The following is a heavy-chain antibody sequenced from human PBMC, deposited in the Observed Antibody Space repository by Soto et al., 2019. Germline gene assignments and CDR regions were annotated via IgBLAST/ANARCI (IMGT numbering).Heavy chain of an antibody. Sequence: SETLSLTCTVSGGSISSYYWSWIRQPPGKGLEWIGYIYYSGSTNYNPSLKSRVTISVDTSKNQFSLKLSSVTAADTAVYYCARDSSSWGIDAFDIWAQGTTVTVSS. CDR1: GGSISSYY. D-gene: IGHD6-13*01. V-gene: IGHV4-59*01. J-gene: IGHJ3*02. CDR3: ARDSSSWGIDAFDI. CDR2: IYYSGST.